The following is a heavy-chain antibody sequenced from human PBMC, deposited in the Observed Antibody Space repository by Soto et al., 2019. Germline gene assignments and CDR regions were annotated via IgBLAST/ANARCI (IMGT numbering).Heavy chain of an antibody. D-gene: IGHD4-4*01. J-gene: IGHJ3*02. Sequence: EVQLLESGGGLVQPGGSLRLSCAAPGFTFSSYAMSWVRQAPGKGLDWVSAISGSGGSTYYADSVKGRLTISRDNSKNTLYLQMNSLRAEDTAVYYCAKDSYSNYVGAFDIWGQGTMVTVSS. V-gene: IGHV3-23*01. CDR2: ISGSGGST. CDR3: AKDSYSNYVGAFDI. CDR1: GFTFSSYA.